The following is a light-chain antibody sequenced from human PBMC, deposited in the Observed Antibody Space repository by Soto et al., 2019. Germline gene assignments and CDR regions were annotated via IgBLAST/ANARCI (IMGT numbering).Light chain of an antibody. CDR2: KTS. V-gene: IGKV1-5*03. J-gene: IGKJ2*01. CDR3: QQYNNFYT. CDR1: QSITSW. Sequence: DIQMTQSPSTLSASVGDRVTITCRASQSITSWLAWYQQKPGKAPKLLIYKTSSLQSGVPSRFSGSGYGTEFTLTISSLQPDDSATYYCQQYNNFYTFGQGTKLEIK.